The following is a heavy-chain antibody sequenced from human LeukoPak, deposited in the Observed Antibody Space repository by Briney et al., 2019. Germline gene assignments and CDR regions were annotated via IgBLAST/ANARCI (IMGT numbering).Heavy chain of an antibody. V-gene: IGHV4-34*01. D-gene: IGHD6-13*01. CDR1: GGSFSGYY. Sequence: SETLSLTCAVYGGSFSGYYWSWIRQPPGKGLEWIGEINHSGSTNYNPSLKSRVTISVDTSKNQFSLKLSSVTAADTAVYYCARATIRQQPFDYWGQGTLVTVSS. J-gene: IGHJ4*02. CDR3: ARATIRQQPFDY. CDR2: INHSGST.